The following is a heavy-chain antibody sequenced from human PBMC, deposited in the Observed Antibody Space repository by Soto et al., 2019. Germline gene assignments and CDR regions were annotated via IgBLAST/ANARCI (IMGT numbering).Heavy chain of an antibody. CDR1: GFTFSSYW. V-gene: IGHV3-30*18. J-gene: IGHJ6*02. CDR2: ISYDGNNT. Sequence: GGSLRLSCAASGFTFSSYWMHWVRQAPGKGLVWVSRISYDGNNTYYADSVKGRFTISRDNSKTTLYLQMNSLRAEDTAVYYCAKDERNDFWSGYLYVMDVWGQGTTVTVSS. CDR3: AKDERNDFWSGYLYVMDV. D-gene: IGHD3-3*01.